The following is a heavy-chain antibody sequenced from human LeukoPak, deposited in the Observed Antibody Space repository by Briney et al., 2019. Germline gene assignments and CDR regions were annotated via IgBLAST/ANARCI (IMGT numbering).Heavy chain of an antibody. V-gene: IGHV4-4*02. Sequence: KTSGTLSLTCAVSGGSITTTNWWSWVRQPPGKGLEWIGEVHLNGATNYNPSLESRFSMSIDKSNNHLSLEVTSVTAADTAMYYCTRESGAFSPFGFWGQGTLVTVSS. J-gene: IGHJ4*02. CDR2: VHLNGAT. D-gene: IGHD1-26*01. CDR1: GGSITTTNW. CDR3: TRESGAFSPFGF.